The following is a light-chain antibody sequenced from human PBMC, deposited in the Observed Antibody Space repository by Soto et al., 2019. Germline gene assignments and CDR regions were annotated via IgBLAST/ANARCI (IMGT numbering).Light chain of an antibody. V-gene: IGLV1-40*01. CDR2: GNT. Sequence: QSVLTQPPSVSGAPGQRVTISCTGSSSNIGAGYDVHWYQQLPGTAPKLLIYGNTKRPSGVPDRFSGSKSGTSASLAITGLRAEDEADYYCQSYDSSPSGYVFGTGTKVTVL. J-gene: IGLJ1*01. CDR1: SSNIGAGYD. CDR3: QSYDSSPSGYV.